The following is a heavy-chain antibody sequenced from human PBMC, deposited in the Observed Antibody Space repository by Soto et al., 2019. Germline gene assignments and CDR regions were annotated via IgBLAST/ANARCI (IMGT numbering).Heavy chain of an antibody. V-gene: IGHV4-59*08. D-gene: IGHD2-2*02. CDR1: GGSISSYY. Sequence: SETLSLTCTVSGGSISSYYWSWIRQPPGKGLEWIGYIYYSGSTNYNPSLKSRVTISVDTPKNQFSLKLSSVTAADTAVYYCARLGDCSSTSCSTYYYYYYMDVWGKGTTVTVSS. CDR3: ARLGDCSSTSCSTYYYYYYMDV. J-gene: IGHJ6*03. CDR2: IYYSGST.